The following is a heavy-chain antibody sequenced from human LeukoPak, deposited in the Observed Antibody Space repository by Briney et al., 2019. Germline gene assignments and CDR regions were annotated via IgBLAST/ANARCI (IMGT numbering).Heavy chain of an antibody. CDR1: GYRFISHY. Sequence: ASVKVSCKASGYRFISHYLHWVRQAPGQGPEWLGWMHAGSGNTRYPEKFDGRVTMTRDTSTNTAYMDLSSLRSDDTAVYYCAREGSYCVGGDCYSFDFWGQGTLVTVAS. CDR3: AREGSYCVGGDCYSFDF. V-gene: IGHV1-2*02. D-gene: IGHD2-21*02. CDR2: MHAGSGNT. J-gene: IGHJ4*02.